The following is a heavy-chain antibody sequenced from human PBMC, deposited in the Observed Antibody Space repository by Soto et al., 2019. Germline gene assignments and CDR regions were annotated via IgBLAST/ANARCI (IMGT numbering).Heavy chain of an antibody. CDR2: IYSGGST. V-gene: IGHV3-53*04. CDR3: ARGFGYRRYCSGGSCSSGSYFDY. J-gene: IGHJ4*02. Sequence: GGSLRLSCAASGFTVSSNYMSWVRQAPGKGLEWVSVIYSGGSTYYADSVKGRFTISKHNSKNTLYLQMNSLRAEDTAVYYCARGFGYRRYCSGGSCSSGSYFDYWGQGTLVTVSS. CDR1: GFTVSSNY. D-gene: IGHD2-15*01.